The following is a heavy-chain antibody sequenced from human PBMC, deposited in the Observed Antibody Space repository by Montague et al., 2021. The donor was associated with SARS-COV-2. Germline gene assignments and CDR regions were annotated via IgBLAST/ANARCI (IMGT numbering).Heavy chain of an antibody. CDR2: ISYSGST. J-gene: IGHJ4*02. CDR3: AKDRFDFGAGRQGTIDF. D-gene: IGHD3-10*01. V-gene: IGHV4-59*01. CDR1: GGSISSYY. Sequence: SETLSLTCTVSGGSISSYYWSWIRQPPGRGLQWIGYISYSGSTNYNPSLKSRVTISVDTSKNHFTLRLSSVTAADTAVYYCAKDRFDFGAGRQGTIDFWGQGTLVTVSS.